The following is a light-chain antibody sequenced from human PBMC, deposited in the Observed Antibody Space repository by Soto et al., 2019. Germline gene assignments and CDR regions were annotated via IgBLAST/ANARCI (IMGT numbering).Light chain of an antibody. J-gene: IGLJ2*01. V-gene: IGLV6-57*04. CDR1: SGSIASNY. CDR2: EDN. CDR3: QSYDSSNLPVV. Sequence: NFMLTQPHSVSESPGKTVTISCTRSSGSIASNYVQWYQQRPGSAPTTVIYEDNQRPSGVPDRFSGSIDSSSNSGSLSISGLKTEDDADYYCQSYDSSNLPVVFGGGTKLTVL.